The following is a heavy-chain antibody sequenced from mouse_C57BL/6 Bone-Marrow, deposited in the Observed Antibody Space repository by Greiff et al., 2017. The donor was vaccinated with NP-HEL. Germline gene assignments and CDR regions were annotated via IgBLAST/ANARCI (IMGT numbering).Heavy chain of an antibody. V-gene: IGHV5-9-1*02. Sequence: EVKLVESGEGLVKPGGSLKLSCAASGFTFSSYAMSWVRQTPEKRLEWVAYISSGGDYIYYADTVKGRFTISRDNARNTLYLQMSSLKSEDTAMYYCTRVNYGSSLAYWGQGTLVTVSA. CDR2: ISSGGDYI. D-gene: IGHD1-1*01. CDR3: TRVNYGSSLAY. CDR1: GFTFSSYA. J-gene: IGHJ3*01.